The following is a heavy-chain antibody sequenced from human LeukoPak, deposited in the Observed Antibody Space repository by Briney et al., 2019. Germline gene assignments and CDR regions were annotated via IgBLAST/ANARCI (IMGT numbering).Heavy chain of an antibody. Sequence: ASVKVSCKASGYSFTSHGISWVRQAPGEGLEWMGWISGSSGNTKYVQKFQGRVTMTTDTSTSTAYMELRSLRSDDTAVYYCARDGGEKSFDSWGQGALVTVSS. D-gene: IGHD2-15*01. J-gene: IGHJ4*02. CDR2: ISGSSGNT. CDR1: GYSFTSHG. CDR3: ARDGGEKSFDS. V-gene: IGHV1-18*01.